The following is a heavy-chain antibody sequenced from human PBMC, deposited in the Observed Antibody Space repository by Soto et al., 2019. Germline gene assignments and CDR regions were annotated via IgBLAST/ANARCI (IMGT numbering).Heavy chain of an antibody. CDR3: ARVPILKAVMGNEY. CDR2: VHGDGSGT. V-gene: IGHV3-74*01. CDR1: GFTFNSSW. Sequence: VQLVESGGGLVQPGGSLRISCAASGFTFNSSWMPWVRQAPGKGLVWVSRVHGDGSGTNYADSVKDRFTISRDNGNNTLYLQNSSLRAEDTAVYYCARVPILKAVMGNEYWGQGTLFTASS. D-gene: IGHD2-2*02. J-gene: IGHJ4*02.